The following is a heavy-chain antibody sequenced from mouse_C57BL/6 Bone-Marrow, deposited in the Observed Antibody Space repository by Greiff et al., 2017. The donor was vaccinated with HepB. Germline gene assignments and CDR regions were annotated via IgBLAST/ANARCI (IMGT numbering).Heavy chain of an antibody. J-gene: IGHJ3*01. CDR3: ARVYGDYDEKFAY. CDR1: GYTFTSYG. D-gene: IGHD2-13*01. V-gene: IGHV1-81*01. Sequence: VQLQQSGAELARPGASVKLSCKASGYTFTSYGISWVKQRTGQGLEWIGEIYPRSGNTYYNEKFKGKATLTADKSSSTAYMELRSLTSEDSAVYFCARVYGDYDEKFAYWGQGTLVTVSA. CDR2: IYPRSGNT.